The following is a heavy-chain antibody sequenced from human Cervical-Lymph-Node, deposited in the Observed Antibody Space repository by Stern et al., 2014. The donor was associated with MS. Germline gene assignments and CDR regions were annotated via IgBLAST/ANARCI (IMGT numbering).Heavy chain of an antibody. V-gene: IGHV7-4-1*02. CDR1: ESPFTTFP. CDR2: FTTDPGNP. Sequence: VQLVQSGSELKKPGPPGKVSGRVFESPFTTFPMIWVRRAPGQGLGGMGGFTTDPGNPTYAQGFTGRFVFSLDTSVSTAYLQISSLKADDTAVYYCARLAYTSAYYGERLHLFDYWGQGTLVAVSS. J-gene: IGHJ4*02. CDR3: ARLAYTSAYYGERLHLFDY. D-gene: IGHD6-19*01.